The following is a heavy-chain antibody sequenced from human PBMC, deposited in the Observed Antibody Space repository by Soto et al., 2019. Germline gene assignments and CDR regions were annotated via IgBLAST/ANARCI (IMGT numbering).Heavy chain of an antibody. CDR3: GPRGAVADPRGY. CDR1: GGSLSDFY. D-gene: IGHD6-19*01. V-gene: IGHV4-34*01. CDR2: INHSGST. J-gene: IGHJ4*02. Sequence: QVQLQQWGAGLLKPSETLSLTCAVYGGSLSDFYWTWIRQLPGKGLEWIGEINHSGSTNYNPSLKSRVAISVDTSKNQFSLNLTSVTAADTAVYYCGPRGAVADPRGYWGQGTLVTVSS.